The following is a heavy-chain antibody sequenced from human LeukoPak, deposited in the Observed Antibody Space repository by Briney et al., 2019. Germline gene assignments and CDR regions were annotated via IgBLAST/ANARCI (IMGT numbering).Heavy chain of an antibody. D-gene: IGHD3-10*01. Sequence: GGSLRLSRAASGFTFSSYTMSWVRQAPGKGLEWVSTLSGSGGNTYYADSVKGRFTFSRDTSKNMLYLQMNSLRAEDTAVYFCARDKYSFGEFDYWGQGTLVTVSS. V-gene: IGHV3-23*01. CDR3: ARDKYSFGEFDY. CDR1: GFTFSSYT. J-gene: IGHJ4*02. CDR2: LSGSGGNT.